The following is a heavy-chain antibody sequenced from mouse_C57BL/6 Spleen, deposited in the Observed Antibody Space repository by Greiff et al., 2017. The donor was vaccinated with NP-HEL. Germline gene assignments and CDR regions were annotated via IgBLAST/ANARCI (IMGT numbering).Heavy chain of an antibody. Sequence: QVQLQQPGPELVKPGASVKLSCKASGYTFTSYWMHWVKQRPGQGLEWIGNINPSNGGTNYNEKFKSKATLTVDKSSSTAYMQLSSLTSEDSAVYYCARSTAGYGYFDVWGKGTTVTVSS. J-gene: IGHJ1*03. CDR2: INPSNGGT. CDR3: ARSTAGYGYFDV. V-gene: IGHV1-53*01. CDR1: GYTFTSYW. D-gene: IGHD1-2*01.